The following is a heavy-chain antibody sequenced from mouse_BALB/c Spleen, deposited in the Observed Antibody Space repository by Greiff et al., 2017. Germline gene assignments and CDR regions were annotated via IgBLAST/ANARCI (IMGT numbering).Heavy chain of an antibody. V-gene: IGHV1S29*02. D-gene: IGHD2-1*01. J-gene: IGHJ4*01. Sequence: DVQLQESGPELVKPGASVKISCKASGYTFTDYNMHWVKQSHGKSLEWIGYIYPYNGGTGYNQKFKSKATLTVDNSSSTAYMALRSLTSEDSAVYYCTGSVHGNSRRNYAMDYWGQGTSVTVSS. CDR3: TGSVHGNSRRNYAMDY. CDR1: GYTFTDYN. CDR2: IYPYNGGT.